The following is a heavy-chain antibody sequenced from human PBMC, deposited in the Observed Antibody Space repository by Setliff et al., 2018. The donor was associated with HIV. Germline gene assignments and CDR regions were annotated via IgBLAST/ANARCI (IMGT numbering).Heavy chain of an antibody. CDR3: AKDGRHTYGGESGFDS. Sequence: PGESLRLSCVASGFIFKNYGMHWVRQAPGKGLEWVALIWSDGSNQFYADFVKGRFTFSRDNSKNILYLQMNNLRAEDTAVYYCAKDGRHTYGGESGFDSWGQGTLVTVSS. CDR2: IWSDGSNQ. J-gene: IGHJ4*02. D-gene: IGHD1-26*01. V-gene: IGHV3-33*06. CDR1: GFIFKNYG.